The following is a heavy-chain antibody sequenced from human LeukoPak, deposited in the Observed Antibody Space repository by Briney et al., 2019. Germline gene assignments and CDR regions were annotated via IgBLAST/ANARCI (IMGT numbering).Heavy chain of an antibody. J-gene: IGHJ5*01. CDR2: ISSGSSYI. CDR3: ARGQGPRITGTTGPDS. Sequence: AGGSLRLFCGASGFTFSSYSMNWVRHAPGKGLGWVLYISSGSSYIYYADSVKGRFTISRDNAKNSLYLQMNSLRAEDTAVYYCARGQGPRITGTTGPDSWGQGTLVTVSS. V-gene: IGHV3-21*01. D-gene: IGHD1-7*01. CDR1: GFTFSSYS.